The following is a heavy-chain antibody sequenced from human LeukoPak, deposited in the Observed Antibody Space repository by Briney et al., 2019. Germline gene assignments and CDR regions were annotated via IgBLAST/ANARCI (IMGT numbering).Heavy chain of an antibody. CDR2: LSGSGPTT. Sequence: GGSLRVSCATSGFIFSRDSMTWVRQAPGQGVECVASLSGSGPTTYYADSVKGRFTIYRDNSKDTLYLQINSLRAEDTAVYYCAKTWSGSGTYVSFDIWGQGTKVTVSS. D-gene: IGHD3-10*01. CDR3: AKTWSGSGTYVSFDI. V-gene: IGHV3-23*01. J-gene: IGHJ3*02. CDR1: GFIFSRDS.